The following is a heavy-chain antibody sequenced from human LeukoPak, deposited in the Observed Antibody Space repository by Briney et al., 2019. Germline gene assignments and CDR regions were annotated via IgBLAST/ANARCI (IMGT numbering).Heavy chain of an antibody. J-gene: IGHJ4*02. CDR2: ISSSGSTI. CDR3: ARVDYDSSGYYSLGLSPFDY. Sequence: GGSLRLSCAASGFTFSDYYMSWIRQAPGKGLEWVSYISSSGSTIYYADSVKGRFTISRDNAKNSLYQQMNSLRAEDTAVYYCARVDYDSSGYYSLGLSPFDYWGQGTLVTVSS. V-gene: IGHV3-11*04. D-gene: IGHD3-22*01. CDR1: GFTFSDYY.